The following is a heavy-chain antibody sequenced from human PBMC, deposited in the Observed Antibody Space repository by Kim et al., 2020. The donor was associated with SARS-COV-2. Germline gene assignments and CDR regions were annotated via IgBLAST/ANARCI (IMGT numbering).Heavy chain of an antibody. J-gene: IGHJ4*02. CDR2: FDPEDGET. CDR3: ATLDSSGYSKEYYFDY. CDR1: GYTLTELS. D-gene: IGHD3-22*01. V-gene: IGHV1-24*01. Sequence: ASVKVSCKVSGYTLTELSMHWVRQAPGKGLEWMGGFDPEDGETIYAQKFQGRVTMTEDTSTDTAYMDLSSLRSEDTAVYYCATLDSSGYSKEYYFDYWGQGSLVTVYS.